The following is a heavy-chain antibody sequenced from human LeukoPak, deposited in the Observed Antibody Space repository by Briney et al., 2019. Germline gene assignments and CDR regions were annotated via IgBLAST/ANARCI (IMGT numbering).Heavy chain of an antibody. V-gene: IGHV3-53*01. CDR3: ARSHPAIYGDYVVRLGWFDP. J-gene: IGHJ5*02. D-gene: IGHD4-17*01. CDR1: GFTLSSAW. CDR2: IYSGGST. Sequence: PGGSLRLSCAGSGFTLSSAWMTWVRQAPGKGLEWVSVIYSGGSTYYADSVKGRFTISRDNSKNTLYLQMNSLRAEDTAVYYCARSHPAIYGDYVVRLGWFDPWGQGTLVTVSS.